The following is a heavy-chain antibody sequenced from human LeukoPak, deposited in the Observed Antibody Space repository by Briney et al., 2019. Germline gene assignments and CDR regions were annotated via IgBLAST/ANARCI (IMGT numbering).Heavy chain of an antibody. J-gene: IGHJ4*02. CDR1: GGSISSGGYS. Sequence: SETLSLTCIVSGGSISSGGYSWSWIRQHPGKGLEWIGYIKYSGSTYYNPSLKSRATISADTSKNQFSLKLSSVTAADTAVYYCAREDYDYVWGSYRPSYFDYWGQGTLVTVSS. CDR3: AREDYDYVWGSYRPSYFDY. CDR2: IKYSGST. D-gene: IGHD3-16*02. V-gene: IGHV4-31*02.